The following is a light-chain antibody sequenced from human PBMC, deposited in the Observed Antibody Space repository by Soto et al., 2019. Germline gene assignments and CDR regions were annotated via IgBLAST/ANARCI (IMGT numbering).Light chain of an antibody. CDR1: SSDVGGYNF. CDR2: EVS. V-gene: IGLV2-8*01. J-gene: IGLJ1*01. Sequence: QSVLTQPPSASGSPGQSVTISCTGPSSDVGGYNFVAWYQQHPGKAPKLMISEVSKRPSGVPDRFSGSKSGNTASLTVSGLQAEDEADYYCSSYAGSNIFVFGTGTKVTVL. CDR3: SSYAGSNIFV.